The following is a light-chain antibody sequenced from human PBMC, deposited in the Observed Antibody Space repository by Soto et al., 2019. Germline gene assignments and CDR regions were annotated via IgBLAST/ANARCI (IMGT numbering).Light chain of an antibody. CDR1: SSDVGGYNY. Sequence: QSALTQPPSASGSLGQSVTISCTGTSSDVGGYNYVSWHQQHPGKAPKVMIYEVPKRPPGVPDRFSGSKSGNTASLTVSGLQDEDDADYYCSSFAGGGNPVLLGGGTQLTVL. J-gene: IGLJ2*01. CDR2: EVP. CDR3: SSFAGGGNPVL. V-gene: IGLV2-8*01.